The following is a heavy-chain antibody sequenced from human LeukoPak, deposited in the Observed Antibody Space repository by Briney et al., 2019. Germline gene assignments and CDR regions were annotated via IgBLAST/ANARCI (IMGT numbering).Heavy chain of an antibody. D-gene: IGHD3-10*01. V-gene: IGHV4-61*02. J-gene: IGHJ4*02. CDR2: IYTSGST. CDR3: ARGGSGSYYLYYFDY. Sequence: SQTLSLTCTVSGGSISSGSYYWSWIRQPAGKGLEWIGRIYTSGSTNYNPSLKSRVTISVDTSKNQFSLKLSSVTAADTAVYYCARGGSGSYYLYYFDYWGQATLVTVSS. CDR1: GGSISSGSYY.